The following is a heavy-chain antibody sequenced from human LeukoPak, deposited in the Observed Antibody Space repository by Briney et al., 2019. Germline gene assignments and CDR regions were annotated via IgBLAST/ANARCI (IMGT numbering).Heavy chain of an antibody. V-gene: IGHV3-21*01. Sequence: GGSLRLSCAASGFTFSSYTMNWVRQAPGPGLEWVSSISSSSRDIFYADSVKGRFTISRDNAKNSLYLQMNSLRADDTAVYYCARSYRYFDYWGQGTLVTVSS. CDR2: ISSSSRDI. CDR1: GFTFSSYT. J-gene: IGHJ4*02. CDR3: ARSYRYFDY. D-gene: IGHD3-10*01.